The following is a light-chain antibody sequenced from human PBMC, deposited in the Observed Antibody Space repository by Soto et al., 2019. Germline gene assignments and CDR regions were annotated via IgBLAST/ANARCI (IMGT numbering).Light chain of an antibody. J-gene: IGKJ3*01. CDR3: QQYGSSPLT. V-gene: IGKV3-20*01. Sequence: EIVLTQSPGTLSLSPGERATLSCRASQSVSSSYLAWYQQKPGQAPRLLIYDASSRATGIPDRFSGSGSGTDFTLPISRLEPEDFAVYYCQQYGSSPLTFGPGTKVDIK. CDR1: QSVSSSY. CDR2: DAS.